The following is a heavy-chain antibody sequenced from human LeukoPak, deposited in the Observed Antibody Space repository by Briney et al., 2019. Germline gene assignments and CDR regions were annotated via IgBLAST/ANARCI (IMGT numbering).Heavy chain of an antibody. CDR1: GGSIRSSSFY. Sequence: SETLSLTCSVSGGSIRSSSFYWGWIRQPPGKGLEWIGSIYYSGSTYYNPSLKSRVTISVDTSKNQFSLKLSSVTAADTAVYYCARPIAAVGWGMDVWGQGTTVTVSS. V-gene: IGHV4-39*01. J-gene: IGHJ6*02. CDR2: IYYSGST. D-gene: IGHD6-13*01. CDR3: ARPIAAVGWGMDV.